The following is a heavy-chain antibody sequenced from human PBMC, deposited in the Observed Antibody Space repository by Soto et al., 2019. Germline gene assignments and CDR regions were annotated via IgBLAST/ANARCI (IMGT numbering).Heavy chain of an antibody. Sequence: EVQLVDSGGGLVQPGGSLRLSCAASGFTFSNLWMTWVRQTPGKGLQWVANINQDGSEKHYVDSVEGRFTISRDNARNSLYLQMDSLRVEDTAIYYCTQGVHVDNWGHGTLVTVAS. V-gene: IGHV3-7*01. CDR1: GFTFSNLW. CDR3: TQGVHVDN. CDR2: INQDGSEK. D-gene: IGHD1-1*01. J-gene: IGHJ4*01.